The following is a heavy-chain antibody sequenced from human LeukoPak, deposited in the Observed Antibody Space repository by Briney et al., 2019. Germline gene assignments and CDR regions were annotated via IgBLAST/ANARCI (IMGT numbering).Heavy chain of an antibody. CDR2: IYPGDSGT. D-gene: IGHD5-18*01. CDR3: ASGGYTYPRWFDP. Sequence: GESLKISCKGSGYSFTTYWIGWVRQMPGKGLEWMGIIYPGDSGTKYSPSFQGQVTISVDKSISTAYLQWSSLKASDTAIYYCASGGYTYPRWFDPWGQGTLVTVSS. V-gene: IGHV5-51*01. CDR1: GYSFTTYW. J-gene: IGHJ5*02.